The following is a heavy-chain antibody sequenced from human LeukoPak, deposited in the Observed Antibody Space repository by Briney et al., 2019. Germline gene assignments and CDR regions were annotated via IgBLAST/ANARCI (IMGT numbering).Heavy chain of an antibody. J-gene: IGHJ4*02. V-gene: IGHV3-30*18. CDR1: GFTFSSYG. CDR3: AKDLEVSEWELTGIDY. D-gene: IGHD3-3*01. CDR2: ISYDGSNK. Sequence: PGGSLTLSCAASGFTFSSYGMHWVRQAPGKGLEGVAVISYDGSNKYYADSVKGRLTISRDNSKNTLYLQMNSLRAEDTAVYYCAKDLEVSEWELTGIDYWGQGTLVTVSS.